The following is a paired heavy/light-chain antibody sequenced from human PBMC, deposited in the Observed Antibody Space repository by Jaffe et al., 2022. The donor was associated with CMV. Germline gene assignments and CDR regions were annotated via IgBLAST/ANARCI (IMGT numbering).Heavy chain of an antibody. J-gene: IGHJ6*03. CDR2: IDPSDSET. D-gene: IGHD7-27*01. CDR1: GYRFTNNW. V-gene: IGHV5-51*01. Sequence: EVQLVQSGAEVKKPGESLRISCKTSGYRFTNNWIGWVRQMPGKGLEWMGIIDPSDSETIYSPSFQGQVTLSVDKSISTAYLQWSGLKVSDTGVYYCARRGGVNILSSFRWGPKERYSYFMDVWGIGTTVIVSS. CDR3: ARRGGVNILSSFRWGPKERYSYFMDV.
Light chain of an antibody. Sequence: DIQMVQSPSSLSASVGDRVTISCWASQNIDTFLNWYQHKPGSAPKLLIYSASTLKSGVPSRFSGTGSGTDFTLTITNLQPEDFATYYCQQSFDTPPMYSFGQGTRLEIK. CDR1: QNIDTF. V-gene: IGKV1-39*01. CDR3: QQSFDTPPMYS. CDR2: SAS. J-gene: IGKJ2*01.